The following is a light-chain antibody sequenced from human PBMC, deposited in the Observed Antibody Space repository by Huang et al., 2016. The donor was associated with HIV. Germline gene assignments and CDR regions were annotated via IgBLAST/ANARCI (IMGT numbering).Light chain of an antibody. CDR1: QSVRTN. Sequence: EIVMTQSPATLSVSPGERVTLSCRASQSVRTNLAWYKQRPGQPPRLLIYDASTRAPGIPGRFSCSGSGTEFALTITSLQSEDFGIYYCQQYNNWPPALTFGGGTRVEIK. CDR2: DAS. CDR3: QQYNNWPPALT. V-gene: IGKV3-15*01. J-gene: IGKJ4*01.